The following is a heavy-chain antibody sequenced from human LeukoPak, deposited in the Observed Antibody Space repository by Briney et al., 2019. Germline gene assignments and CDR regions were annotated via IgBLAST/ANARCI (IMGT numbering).Heavy chain of an antibody. D-gene: IGHD6-13*01. Sequence: SETLSLTCTVSGGSISSYYWSWIRQPPGKGLEWIGRIYTSGSTNYNPSLKSRVTMSVDTSKNQFSLKLSSVTAADTAVYYCARVGREQQLDIFDYWGQGTLVTVSS. CDR1: GGSISSYY. J-gene: IGHJ4*02. V-gene: IGHV4-4*07. CDR2: IYTSGST. CDR3: ARVGREQQLDIFDY.